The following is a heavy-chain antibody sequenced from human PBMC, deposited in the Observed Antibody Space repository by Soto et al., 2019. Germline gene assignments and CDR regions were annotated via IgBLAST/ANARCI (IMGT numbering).Heavy chain of an antibody. CDR3: ATEVWVYYDFWSGYSDY. V-gene: IGHV3-7*01. D-gene: IGHD3-3*01. CDR2: IKEDGSDM. J-gene: IGHJ4*02. CDR1: GFTFSSCW. Sequence: VQLVESGGGLVQPGGSLRLSCAASGFTFSSCWMSWVRQAPGKGLEWVANIKEDGSDMYYVDSVKGRFTISRDNAKNSLYLQMNSLRAEDTSAYYCATEVWVYYDFWSGYSDYWGQGTLVTVSS.